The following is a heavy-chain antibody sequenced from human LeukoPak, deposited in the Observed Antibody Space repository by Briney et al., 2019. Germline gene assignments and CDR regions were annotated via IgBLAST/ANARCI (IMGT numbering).Heavy chain of an antibody. CDR1: GFTFRSYD. V-gene: IGHV3-30*18. CDR2: ISYDGSNK. CDR3: AKDHGSGSYCFDY. J-gene: IGHJ4*02. D-gene: IGHD3-10*01. Sequence: GGSLRLSRAASGFTFRSYDMHWVRQAPGKGLEGVAVISYDGSNKYYADSVKGRFTISRDNSKNTLYLQMNSMRAEDTPVYYCAKDHGSGSYCFDYWGQGTLVTVSS.